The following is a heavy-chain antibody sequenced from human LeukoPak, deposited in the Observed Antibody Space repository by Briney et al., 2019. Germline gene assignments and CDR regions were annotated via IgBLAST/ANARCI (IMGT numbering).Heavy chain of an antibody. Sequence: ASVKVSCKASGYTFTGYYMHWVRQAPGQGLEWMGWINPNSGGTNYAQKFQGRVTMTRDTSISTAYMELSSLRSEDTAVYYCARMGATKEAYYFDYWGQGTLVTVSS. CDR3: ARMGATKEAYYFDY. J-gene: IGHJ4*02. CDR2: INPNSGGT. V-gene: IGHV1-2*02. D-gene: IGHD1-26*01. CDR1: GYTFTGYY.